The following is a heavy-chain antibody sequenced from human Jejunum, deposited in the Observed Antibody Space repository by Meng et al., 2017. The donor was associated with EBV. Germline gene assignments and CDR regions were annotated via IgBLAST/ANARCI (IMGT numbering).Heavy chain of an antibody. Sequence: VQRVESGVGLVQPWGSLRLSCVASGFTLSDYWMHWVRQVPGKGLLWVSRRNSDETSISYAESVKGRFSMSRDNAKNTLFLQMNSLTVEDTAVYYCARRDSRGGFYDSWGQGTLVTVSS. V-gene: IGHV3-74*01. D-gene: IGHD2-15*01. CDR2: RNSDETSI. CDR1: GFTLSDYW. CDR3: ARRDSRGGFYDS. J-gene: IGHJ4*02.